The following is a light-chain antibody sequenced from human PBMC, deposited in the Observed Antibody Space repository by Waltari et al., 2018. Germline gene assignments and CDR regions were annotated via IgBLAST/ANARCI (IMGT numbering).Light chain of an antibody. CDR2: EDT. V-gene: IGLV2-23*01. J-gene: IGLJ2*01. Sequence: QSALSHPASVTGSPRQSIPIYCPGSNLHIRDYNLVPWYQRHPGKAPKLISYEDTKRPSGVSFRLSGSKSGNTASLTISGLQAEDEADYSCSSFAGRGAKIFGGGTKRTVL. CDR1: NLHIRDYNL. CDR3: SSFAGRGAKI.